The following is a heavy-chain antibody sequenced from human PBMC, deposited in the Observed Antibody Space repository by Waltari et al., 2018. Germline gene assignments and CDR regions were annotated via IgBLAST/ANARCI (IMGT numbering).Heavy chain of an antibody. CDR2: ISSSSSTI. CDR3: ATLVVPAASLGYYYGMDV. CDR1: GFTFSSYS. D-gene: IGHD2-2*01. J-gene: IGHJ6*02. V-gene: IGHV3-48*01. Sequence: EVQLVESGGGLVQPGWSLRLSCAASGFTFSSYSMNWVRQAPGKGLEWVSYISSSSSTIYYADSVKGRFTISRDNAKNSLYLQMNSLRAEDTAVYYCATLVVPAASLGYYYGMDVWGQGTTVTVSS.